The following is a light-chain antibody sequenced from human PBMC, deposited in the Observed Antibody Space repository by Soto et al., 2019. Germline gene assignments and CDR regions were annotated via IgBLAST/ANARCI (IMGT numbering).Light chain of an antibody. Sequence: DIQMTQSPSTLPASVGDRVSINCRASQSISAWLAWYQQKPGKAPKLLIYKASTLKSGVPSRFSGSGSGTEFTLTISSLQPDDFATYYCQHYNSYSEAFGQGTKVDIK. CDR1: QSISAW. CDR2: KAS. CDR3: QHYNSYSEA. V-gene: IGKV1-5*03. J-gene: IGKJ1*01.